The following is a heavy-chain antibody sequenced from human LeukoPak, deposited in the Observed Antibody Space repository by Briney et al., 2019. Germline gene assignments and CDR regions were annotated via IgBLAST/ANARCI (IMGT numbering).Heavy chain of an antibody. J-gene: IGHJ4*02. CDR1: GFTFSNAW. CDR2: FKSKTDGGTT. D-gene: IGHD3-22*01. CDR3: TTDISGYYSFDY. Sequence: PGGSLRLSCAASGFTFSNAWMNWVRQAPGKGLEWVGRFKSKTDGGTTDYAAPVKGRFTISRDDSKNTLYLQMNSLKTEDTAVYYCTTDISGYYSFDYWGQGTLVTVSS. V-gene: IGHV3-15*07.